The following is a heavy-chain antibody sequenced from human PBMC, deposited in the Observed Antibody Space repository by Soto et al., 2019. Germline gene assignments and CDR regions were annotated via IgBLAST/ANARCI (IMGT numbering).Heavy chain of an antibody. CDR3: AREGPLDSSGSAVDI. J-gene: IGHJ3*02. Sequence: QVQLVESGGGVVQPGRSLRLSCAASGFTFSSYAMHWVRQAPGEGLEWVAVITYDGSNKYYADSVKGRFTSSRDNSKNTLYLQMNSLRDEDMAVYYCAREGPLDSSGSAVDIWGQGTMVTVSS. CDR1: GFTFSSYA. CDR2: ITYDGSNK. D-gene: IGHD3-22*01. V-gene: IGHV3-30-3*01.